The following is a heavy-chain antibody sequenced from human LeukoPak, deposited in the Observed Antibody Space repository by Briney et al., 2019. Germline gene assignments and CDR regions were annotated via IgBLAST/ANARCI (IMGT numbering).Heavy chain of an antibody. V-gene: IGHV1-69*05. CDR1: GGTFRSYA. D-gene: IGHD4-17*01. J-gene: IGHJ4*02. CDR2: IIPIFGTA. Sequence: SVTVSRKASGGTFRSYAISWVRPPPGQGLEWMGRIIPIFGTANCAQKFQRRVTINTDESTSTAYMELSSLRAEDTAVYYCARALVKAYGDFPVFDYWGQGTLVTVSS. CDR3: ARALVKAYGDFPVFDY.